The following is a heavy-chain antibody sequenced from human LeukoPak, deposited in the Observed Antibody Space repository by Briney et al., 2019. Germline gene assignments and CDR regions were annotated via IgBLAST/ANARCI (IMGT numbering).Heavy chain of an antibody. V-gene: IGHV1-69*04. CDR2: IIPILGIA. J-gene: IGHJ5*02. D-gene: IGHD1-14*01. CDR1: GGTFSRYA. Sequence: GASVKVSCKASGGTFSRYAISWVRQAPGQGLEWMGRIIPILGIANYAQKFQGRVTITADKSTSTAYMELSSLRSEDTAVYYCARDASETLNWFDPWGQGTLVTVSS. CDR3: ARDASETLNWFDP.